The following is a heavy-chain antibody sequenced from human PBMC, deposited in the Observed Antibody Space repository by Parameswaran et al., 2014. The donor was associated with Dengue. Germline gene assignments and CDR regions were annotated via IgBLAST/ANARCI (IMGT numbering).Heavy chain of an antibody. Sequence: LRLSCTVSGGSISSGSYYWSWIRQPAGKGLEWIGRIYTSGSTNYNPSLKSRVTISVDTSKNQFSLKLSSVTAADTAVYYCARAPRGYGYGMDVWGQGTTVTVSS. D-gene: IGHD5-18*01. CDR1: GGSISSGSYY. V-gene: IGHV4-61*02. J-gene: IGHJ6*02. CDR3: ARAPRGYGYGMDV. CDR2: IYTSGST.